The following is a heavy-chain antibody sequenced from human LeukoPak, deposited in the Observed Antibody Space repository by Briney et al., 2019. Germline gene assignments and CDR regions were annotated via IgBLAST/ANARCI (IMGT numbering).Heavy chain of an antibody. CDR2: INHSGST. Sequence: SETLSLTCAVYGGSFSGYYWSWIRQPPGKGLEWIGEINHSGSTNYNPSLKSRATISVDTSKNQFSLKLSSVTAADTAVYYCARGVAAAPFDYWGQGTLVTVSS. D-gene: IGHD6-13*01. CDR3: ARGVAAAPFDY. V-gene: IGHV4-34*01. CDR1: GGSFSGYY. J-gene: IGHJ4*02.